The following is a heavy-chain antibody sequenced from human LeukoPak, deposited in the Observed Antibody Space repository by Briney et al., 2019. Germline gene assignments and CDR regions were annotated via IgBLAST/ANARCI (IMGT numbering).Heavy chain of an antibody. J-gene: IGHJ4*02. D-gene: IGHD6-25*01. Sequence: PGGSLRLSCAASGFTFSSYSMNWVRQAPGKGLEWVSTISGTGNSTYCADSVKGRFTISRDNSKNTLYLQMNSLRAEDTAVYYCAKGGGYSSVGYWGQGILVTVSS. CDR2: ISGTGNST. CDR1: GFTFSSYS. V-gene: IGHV3-23*01. CDR3: AKGGGYSSVGY.